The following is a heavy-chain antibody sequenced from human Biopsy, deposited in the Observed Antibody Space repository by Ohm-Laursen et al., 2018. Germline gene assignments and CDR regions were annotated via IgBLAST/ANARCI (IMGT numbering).Heavy chain of an antibody. V-gene: IGHV1-24*01. D-gene: IGHD1-20*01. CDR2: FAPQNGKK. CDR3: AYDINNWNVNY. J-gene: IGHJ4*02. CDR1: GYTLTDLS. Sequence: SVYVSCNVSGYTLTDLSMHWLRQAPGNGLECIGGFAPQNGKKIYAQKFQCRFTMTEDTSTYLAYMELSNLRSEDTAVYYCAYDINNWNVNYWGQGTLVIVSS.